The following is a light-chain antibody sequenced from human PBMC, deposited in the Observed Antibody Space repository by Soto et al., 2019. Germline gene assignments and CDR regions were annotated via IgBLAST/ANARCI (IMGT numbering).Light chain of an antibody. Sequence: EIVLTQSPATLSLSPGERATLSCRASQSVSSSLVWYQQKPGQPPRLLIYDASNRATGIPARFSGSGSGTDFTLTISSLEPVDFAVYYCQQRSNWPLTFGGGTKVEIK. V-gene: IGKV3-11*01. CDR3: QQRSNWPLT. CDR2: DAS. CDR1: QSVSSS. J-gene: IGKJ4*01.